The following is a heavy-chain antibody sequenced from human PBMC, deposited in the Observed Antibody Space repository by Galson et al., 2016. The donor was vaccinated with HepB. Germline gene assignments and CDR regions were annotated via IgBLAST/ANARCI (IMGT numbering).Heavy chain of an antibody. CDR1: GFSLSTSGVA. CDR2: IYWDDDK. Sequence: PALVKPTQTLTLTCTFSGFSLSTSGVAVGWIRQPPGKALEWLALIYWDDDKNYSPSLKSRLNVTKDTSKNQVVLTMTNMDPVDTGTYYCAHLMAAGYFDYWGQGTLVTVSS. CDR3: AHLMAAGYFDY. J-gene: IGHJ4*02. V-gene: IGHV2-5*02. D-gene: IGHD6-25*01.